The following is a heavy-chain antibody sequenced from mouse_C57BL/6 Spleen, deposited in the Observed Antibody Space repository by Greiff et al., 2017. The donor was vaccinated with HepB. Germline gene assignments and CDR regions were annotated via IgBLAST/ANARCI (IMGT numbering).Heavy chain of an antibody. D-gene: IGHD1-1*01. Sequence: VQLQQPGAELVKPGASVKLSCKASGYTFTSYWMQWVKQRPGQGLEWIGEIDPSDSYTNFNQKFKGKATLTVDTPSSTAYMQLSSLTSEDSAVYSCARWTTVGRFAYWGQGTLVTVSA. V-gene: IGHV1-50*01. CDR1: GYTFTSYW. J-gene: IGHJ3*01. CDR2: IDPSDSYT. CDR3: ARWTTVGRFAY.